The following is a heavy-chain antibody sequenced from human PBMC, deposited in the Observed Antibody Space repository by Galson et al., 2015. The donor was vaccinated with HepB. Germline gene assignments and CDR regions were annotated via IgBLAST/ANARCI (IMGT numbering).Heavy chain of an antibody. D-gene: IGHD1-26*01. CDR2: ISYDGSNT. J-gene: IGHJ3*02. Sequence: SLRLSCAASGFTFSSYGMHWVRQAPGKGLEWVAVISYDGSNTYYADSVKCRFTISRDNSKNTLYLQMNSLRAEDTAVYYCAKRGGSLRDDAFDIWGQGTMVTVSS. CDR1: GFTFSSYG. CDR3: AKRGGSLRDDAFDI. V-gene: IGHV3-30*18.